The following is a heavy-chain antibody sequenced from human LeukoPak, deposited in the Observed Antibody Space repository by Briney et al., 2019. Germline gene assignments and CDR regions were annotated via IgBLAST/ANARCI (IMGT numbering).Heavy chain of an antibody. CDR1: GFTFRSYG. J-gene: IGHJ4*02. Sequence: GGSLRLSCAASGFTFRSYGMHWVRQAPGKGLEWVAVVWYDGNNKYYADSVKGRFTVSRDNSKDTVSLQLNSLRAEDTAVYYCARGSEAAAGAFDYWGQGALVTVPS. V-gene: IGHV3-33*01. CDR3: ARGSEAAAGAFDY. CDR2: VWYDGNNK. D-gene: IGHD6-13*01.